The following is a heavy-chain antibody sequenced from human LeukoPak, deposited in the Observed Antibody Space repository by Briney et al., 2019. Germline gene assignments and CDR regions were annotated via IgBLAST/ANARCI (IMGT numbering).Heavy chain of an antibody. V-gene: IGHV3-30-3*01. Sequence: GGSLRLSCAASGFTFSGYPIHWVRQAPGKGLEWVAVISYDGSNKYYADSVKGRFTIPRDNSKNNLYLQMNSLRAKDTAVYYCARARGCSSTSCYLNYYYGMDVWGQGTTITVSS. CDR1: GFTFSGYP. CDR3: ARARGCSSTSCYLNYYYGMDV. J-gene: IGHJ6*02. CDR2: ISYDGSNK. D-gene: IGHD2-2*01.